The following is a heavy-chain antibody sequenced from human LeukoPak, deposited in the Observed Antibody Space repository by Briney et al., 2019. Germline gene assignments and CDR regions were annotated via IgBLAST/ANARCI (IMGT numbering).Heavy chain of an antibody. D-gene: IGHD2-2*01. CDR1: GGSFSNYA. Sequence: AVNVSRKPSGGSFSNYAIRWVRPAPGQGLEWMGRIVPILGLANYPQKFQGRVTITADKSTSQAYMELSSLSSEDTAVYYCASHGDCSSTRCPWGQGTLVTVSS. CDR2: IVPILGLA. J-gene: IGHJ5*02. CDR3: ASHGDCSSTRCP. V-gene: IGHV1-69*04.